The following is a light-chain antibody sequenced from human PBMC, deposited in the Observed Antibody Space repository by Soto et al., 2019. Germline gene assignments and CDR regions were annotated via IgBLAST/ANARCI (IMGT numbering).Light chain of an antibody. J-gene: IGLJ1*01. CDR3: QSYDSSLSGPSFV. Sequence: QSVLTQPPSVSGAPGQRVTISCTGSSSNIGAGYDVHWYQQLPGTAPKRLIYGNTNRPSGVPDRFSGSKSGTSASLAITGLQAEDEADYYCQSYDSSLSGPSFVFGTGTKLTVL. CDR1: SSNIGAGYD. V-gene: IGLV1-40*01. CDR2: GNT.